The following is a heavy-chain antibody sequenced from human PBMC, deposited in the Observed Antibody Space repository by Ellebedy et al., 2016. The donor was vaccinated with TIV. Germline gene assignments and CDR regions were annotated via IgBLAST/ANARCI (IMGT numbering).Heavy chain of an antibody. J-gene: IGHJ4*02. CDR3: ASILPSPSSDY. CDR2: IYYSGST. Sequence: SETLSLXXTVSGGSISSSSYYWGWIRQPPGKGLEWIGSIYYSGSTYYNPSLKSRVTISVDTSKNQFSLKLSSVTAADTAVYYCASILPSPSSDYWGQGTLVTASS. D-gene: IGHD2-2*02. CDR1: GGSISSSSYY. V-gene: IGHV4-39*01.